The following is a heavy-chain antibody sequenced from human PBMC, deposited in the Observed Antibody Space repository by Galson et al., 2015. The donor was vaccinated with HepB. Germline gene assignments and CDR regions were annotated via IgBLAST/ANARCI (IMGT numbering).Heavy chain of an antibody. CDR2: IKSKVDDGTI. CDR1: GFNFADAW. V-gene: IGHV3-15*05. CDR3: VKDIKADCTSTLCSGQYDY. J-gene: IGHJ4*02. Sequence: SLRLSCAASGFNFADAWMNWVRQAPGKGLEWVGRIKSKVDDGTIDYAAAVNGRFTISRDISSNTLYLQMTGLRAEDTAVYYCVKDIKADCTSTLCSGQYDYWGLGTLVTVSS. D-gene: IGHD2-2*01.